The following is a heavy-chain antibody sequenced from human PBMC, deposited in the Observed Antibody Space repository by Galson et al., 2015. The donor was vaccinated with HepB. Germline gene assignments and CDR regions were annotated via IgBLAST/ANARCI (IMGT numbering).Heavy chain of an antibody. CDR1: GFTFSSYW. CDR3: AREWSSGWLDAFDI. J-gene: IGHJ3*02. D-gene: IGHD6-19*01. CDR2: IKQDGSEK. V-gene: IGHV3-7*03. Sequence: SLRLSCAASGFTFSSYWMSWVRQAPGKGLEWVANIKQDGSEKYYVDSVKGRFTISRDNAKNSLYLQMNSLRAEDTAVYYCAREWSSGWLDAFDIWGQGTMVTVSS.